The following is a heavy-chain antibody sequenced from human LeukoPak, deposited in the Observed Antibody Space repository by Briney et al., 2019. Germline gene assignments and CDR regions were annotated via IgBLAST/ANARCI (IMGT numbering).Heavy chain of an antibody. J-gene: IGHJ6*02. Sequence: SETLSLTCTVSGGSISSYYWSWTRQPPGKGLEWIGYIYYSGSTNYNPSPKSRVTISVDTSKNQFSLKLSSVTAADTAEYYCARVVSGSYLLAYYYGMDVWGQGTTVTVSS. CDR1: GGSISSYY. CDR2: IYYSGST. V-gene: IGHV4-59*01. D-gene: IGHD1-26*01. CDR3: ARVVSGSYLLAYYYGMDV.